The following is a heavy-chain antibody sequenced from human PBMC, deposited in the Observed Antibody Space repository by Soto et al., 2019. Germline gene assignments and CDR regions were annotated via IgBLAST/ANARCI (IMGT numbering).Heavy chain of an antibody. Sequence: QVQLVQSGAEVKKPGFSVKVSCKASGGTFSSYAISWVRQAPGQGLEWMGGIIPIFGTANYAQKFQGRVTITADESTSTAYMELSSLRSEDTSVYYCARKGITGTTPQIDYWGQGTLVTVSS. CDR1: GGTFSSYA. CDR3: ARKGITGTTPQIDY. D-gene: IGHD1-20*01. V-gene: IGHV1-69*12. CDR2: IIPIFGTA. J-gene: IGHJ4*02.